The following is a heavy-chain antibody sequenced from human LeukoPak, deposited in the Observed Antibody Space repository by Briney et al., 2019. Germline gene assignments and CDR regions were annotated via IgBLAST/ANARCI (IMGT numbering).Heavy chain of an antibody. J-gene: IGHJ4*02. D-gene: IGHD6-13*01. V-gene: IGHV4-4*07. CDR2: IYSTGST. CDR1: GGSISSYY. Sequence: SETLSLTCTVSGGSISSYYWSWIRQPAGKGLEWIGRIYSTGSTNYNPSLKSRVTMSVDTSKNQFSLRLRSVTAADTAVYYCARQIASAGTAGFDFWGQGAMVAVSS. CDR3: ARQIASAGTAGFDF.